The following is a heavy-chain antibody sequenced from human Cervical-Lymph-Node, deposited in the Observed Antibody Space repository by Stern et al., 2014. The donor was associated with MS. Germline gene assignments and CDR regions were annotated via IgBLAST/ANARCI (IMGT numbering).Heavy chain of an antibody. CDR3: ARVGSDFTSFDY. Sequence: EVQLVESGGGLIQPGGSLRLSCEASGFTFSRYYMSWVRQAPGQGLEWVSVIYSVGSTYYADSVKGRFTISRDNSKSTVYLQMKSLRAEDTAVYYCARVGSDFTSFDYWGRGTLVTVSS. J-gene: IGHJ4*02. V-gene: IGHV3-53*01. CDR2: IYSVGST. CDR1: GFTFSRYY. D-gene: IGHD2-21*02.